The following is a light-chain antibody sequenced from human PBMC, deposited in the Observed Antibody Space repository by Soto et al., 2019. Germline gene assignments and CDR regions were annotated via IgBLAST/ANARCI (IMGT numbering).Light chain of an antibody. Sequence: DIQMTQSPSSLSASVGDRVTITCQASQDISNYLNWYQQKPGKAPKLLIYDASNLETVVPSRFSGSGSGTDFTFTIIILQPEDIATYYCQQYDNLQTFGGGTTVESK. J-gene: IGKJ4*01. CDR3: QQYDNLQT. CDR2: DAS. V-gene: IGKV1-33*01. CDR1: QDISNY.